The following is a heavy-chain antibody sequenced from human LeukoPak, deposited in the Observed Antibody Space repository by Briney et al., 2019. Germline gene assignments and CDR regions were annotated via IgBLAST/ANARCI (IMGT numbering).Heavy chain of an antibody. CDR1: GFTFSSYG. CDR2: IWYGGSNK. D-gene: IGHD1-26*01. J-gene: IGHJ4*02. CDR3: ARDLNSGSYRGYFDY. V-gene: IGHV3-33*08. Sequence: GRSLRLSCAASGFTFSSYGMHWVRQAPGKGLEWVAVIWYGGSNKYYADSVKGRFTISRDNSKNTLYLQMNSLRAEDTAVYYCARDLNSGSYRGYFDYWGQGTLVTVSS.